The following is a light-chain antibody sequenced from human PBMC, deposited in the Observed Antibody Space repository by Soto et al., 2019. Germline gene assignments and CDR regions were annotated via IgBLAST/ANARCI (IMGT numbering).Light chain of an antibody. CDR3: QHYSGSSRT. Sequence: DIHMTQSPSTLSASVGDRVTITCRASQSVIGWLAWYQQKSGKAPKLLIYNASILESGVPSRFSGRGSGTEFTLTISSLQPDDFATYYYQHYSGSSRTFGQGTKVEIK. CDR2: NAS. J-gene: IGKJ1*01. V-gene: IGKV1-5*01. CDR1: QSVIGW.